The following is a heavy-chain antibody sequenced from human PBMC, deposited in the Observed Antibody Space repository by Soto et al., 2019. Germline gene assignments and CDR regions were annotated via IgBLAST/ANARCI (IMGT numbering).Heavy chain of an antibody. CDR2: ISGSGAGT. CDR3: AKEALTVAGNNFDS. Sequence: LLESGGGLVQPGGSLRLSCAASGFTFTTYAMGWVRQAPGKGLEWVSSISGSGAGTFYADSVKGRFTISRDNAKKLVYLQMNGLIADDTVLYYCAKEALTVAGNNFDSWGQGTLVTVSS. V-gene: IGHV3-23*01. D-gene: IGHD6-19*01. J-gene: IGHJ4*02. CDR1: GFTFTTYA.